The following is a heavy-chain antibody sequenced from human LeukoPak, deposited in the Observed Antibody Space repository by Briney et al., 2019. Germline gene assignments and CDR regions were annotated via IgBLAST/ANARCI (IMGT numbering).Heavy chain of an antibody. CDR3: ARGTNWFDP. CDR1: GGSTRSSSYY. V-gene: IGHV4-39*01. J-gene: IGHJ5*02. Sequence: PSETLSLTCTVSGGSTRSSSYYWGWIRQPPGKGLEWIGSIYYSGSTYYNPSLKSRVTISVDTSRNQFSLKLSSVTAADTGVYYCARGTNWFDPWGQGTLVTVSS. CDR2: IYYSGST.